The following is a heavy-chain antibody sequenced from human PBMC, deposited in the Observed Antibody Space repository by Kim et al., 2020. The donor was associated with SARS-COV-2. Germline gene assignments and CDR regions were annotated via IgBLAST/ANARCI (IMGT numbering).Heavy chain of an antibody. J-gene: IGHJ4*01. Sequence: GGSLRLSCAASGFTFSSYAMHWVRQAPGKGLEWVAVISYDGSNKYYADSVKGRFTISRDNSKNTLYLQMNSLRAEDTAVYYCARGTMVQGVISYYFDYW. CDR2: ISYDGSNK. V-gene: IGHV3-30-3*01. CDR3: ARGTMVQGVISYYFDY. CDR1: GFTFSSYA. D-gene: IGHD3-10*01.